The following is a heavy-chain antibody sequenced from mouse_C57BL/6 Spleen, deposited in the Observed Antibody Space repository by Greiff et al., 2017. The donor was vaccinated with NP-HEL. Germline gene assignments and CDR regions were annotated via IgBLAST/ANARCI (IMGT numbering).Heavy chain of an antibody. Sequence: QVQLQQPGAELVKPGASVKMSCKASGYTFTSYWITWVKQRPGQGLEWIGDIYPGSGSTNYNEKFKSKATLTVDTSSSTAYMQLSSLTSEDSAVYYCTRRDYPTGAWFADWGQGTLVTVSA. J-gene: IGHJ3*01. CDR1: GYTFTSYW. D-gene: IGHD1-1*02. CDR2: IYPGSGST. V-gene: IGHV1-55*01. CDR3: TRRDYPTGAWFAD.